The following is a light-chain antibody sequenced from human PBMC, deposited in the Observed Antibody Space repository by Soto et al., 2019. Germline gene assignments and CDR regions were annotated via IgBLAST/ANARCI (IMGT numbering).Light chain of an antibody. Sequence: IGFTQSPFTLSLSQGERATLSCRASQYIGSAVAWYHQRSGQAPRLLIFDASIRVPTTPARFSGSGSGTDFTLTISSLEPEDFAVYYCQQRSNWPPITFGQGTRLENK. CDR1: QYIGSA. V-gene: IGKV3-11*01. CDR2: DAS. J-gene: IGKJ5*01. CDR3: QQRSNWPPIT.